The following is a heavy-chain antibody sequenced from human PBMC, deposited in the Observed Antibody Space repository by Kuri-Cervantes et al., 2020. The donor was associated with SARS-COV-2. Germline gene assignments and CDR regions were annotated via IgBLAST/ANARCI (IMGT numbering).Heavy chain of an antibody. CDR1: GYSISSGYY. CDR2: IYYSGST. Sequence: GSLRLSCAVSGYSISSGYYWGWIRQPPGKGLEGIGSIYYSGSTNYNPSLKSRVTISVDTSKNQFSLKLSSVTAADTAVYYCARFTEYSSSLLDYWGQGTLVTVSS. J-gene: IGHJ4*02. V-gene: IGHV4-38-2*01. D-gene: IGHD6-6*01. CDR3: ARFTEYSSSLLDY.